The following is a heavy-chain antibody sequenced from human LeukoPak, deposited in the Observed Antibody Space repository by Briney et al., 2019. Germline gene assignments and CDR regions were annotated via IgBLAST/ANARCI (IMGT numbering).Heavy chain of an antibody. Sequence: PGRSLRLSCAASGFTFSSYGMHWVRQAPGKGLEWVAVISYDGSNKYYADSVKGRFTISRDNSKNTLYLQMNSLRADDTAVYYCVKIEGSGWSGYMDVRGKGTTVTVSS. V-gene: IGHV3-30*18. CDR2: ISYDGSNK. CDR3: VKIEGSGWSGYMDV. D-gene: IGHD6-19*01. J-gene: IGHJ6*03. CDR1: GFTFSSYG.